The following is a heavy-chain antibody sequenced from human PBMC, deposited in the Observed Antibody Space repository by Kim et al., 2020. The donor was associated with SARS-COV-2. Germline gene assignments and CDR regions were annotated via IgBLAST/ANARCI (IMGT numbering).Heavy chain of an antibody. V-gene: IGHV4-39*01. D-gene: IGHD3-10*01. J-gene: IGHJ6*03. CDR1: GGSMRSNNYS. Sequence: SETLSLTCSVSGGSMRSNNYSWGWIRQPPGKGLQWIGSMYHSGTSSYNPSLRSRVTISLDMSKNQFSLKLSSVSAADTAVYYCARLPYNYYALGNYYVYYMVVWGEGTTVTVPS. CDR2: MYHSGTS. CDR3: ARLPYNYYALGNYYVYYMVV.